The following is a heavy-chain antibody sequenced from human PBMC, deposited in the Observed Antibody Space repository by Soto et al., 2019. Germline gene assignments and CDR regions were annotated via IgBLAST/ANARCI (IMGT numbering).Heavy chain of an antibody. Sequence: GASVKVSCKASGYTFTGYYMHWVRQAPGQGLEWMGWINPNSGGTNYAQKFQGWVTMTRDTSVSTAYMELGRLRSDDTAVYYCARDLRPTGSQMYNCFDPWGQGTLVTSPQ. CDR1: GYTFTGYY. V-gene: IGHV1-2*04. CDR2: INPNSGGT. CDR3: ARDLRPTGSQMYNCFDP. D-gene: IGHD2-15*01. J-gene: IGHJ5*02.